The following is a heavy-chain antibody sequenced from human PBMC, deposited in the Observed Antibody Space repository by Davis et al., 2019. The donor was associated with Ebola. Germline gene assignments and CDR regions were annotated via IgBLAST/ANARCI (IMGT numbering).Heavy chain of an antibody. Sequence: GESLKISCAASGFTLSSYWMHWVRQAPGKGLVWVSRINSDGSATTYADSVKGRFTISRDNSKNTLYLQMNSLRAEDTAVYYCAKEGSITIFGVAQLGGMDVWGQGTTVTVSS. CDR1: GFTLSSYW. J-gene: IGHJ6*02. D-gene: IGHD3-3*01. V-gene: IGHV3-74*01. CDR3: AKEGSITIFGVAQLGGMDV. CDR2: INSDGSAT.